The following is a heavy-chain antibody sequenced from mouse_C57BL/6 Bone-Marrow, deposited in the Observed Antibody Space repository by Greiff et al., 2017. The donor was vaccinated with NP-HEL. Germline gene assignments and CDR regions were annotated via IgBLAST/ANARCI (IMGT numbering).Heavy chain of an antibody. Sequence: DVHLVESGGGLVQPGGSLKLSCAASGFTFSDYYMYWVRQTPEKRLEWVAYISNGGGSTYYPDTVKGRFTISRDNAKNTLYLQMSRLKSEDTAMYYCAREGDSYAMDYWGQGTSVTVSS. CDR2: ISNGGGST. CDR3: AREGDSYAMDY. J-gene: IGHJ4*01. D-gene: IGHD3-3*01. CDR1: GFTFSDYY. V-gene: IGHV5-12*01.